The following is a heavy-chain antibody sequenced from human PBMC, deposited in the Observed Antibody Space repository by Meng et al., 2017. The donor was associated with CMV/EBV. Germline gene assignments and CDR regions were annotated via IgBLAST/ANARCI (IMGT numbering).Heavy chain of an antibody. CDR3: ARDFPYYDILTAYFSVDAFDI. V-gene: IGHV3-48*03. Sequence: GESLKISCAASGSTFSSYEMNWVRQAPGKGLEWVSYISSSGSTIYYADSVKGRFTISRDNAKKTLYLQMSSLRAEDTAVYYCARDFPYYDILTAYFSVDAFDIWGQGTMVTVSS. CDR1: GSTFSSYE. CDR2: ISSSGSTI. D-gene: IGHD3-9*01. J-gene: IGHJ3*02.